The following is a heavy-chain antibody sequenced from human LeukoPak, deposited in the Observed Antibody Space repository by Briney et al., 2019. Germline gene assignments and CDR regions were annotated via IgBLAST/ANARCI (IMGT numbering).Heavy chain of an antibody. V-gene: IGHV3-21*01. J-gene: IGHJ3*02. Sequence: GGSLRLSCAASGFTFSSYSMNWVRQAPGKGLEWVSSISSSSSYIYYADSVKGRFTISRDNAKNSLYLQMNSLRAEDTAVYYCARDWTYYYAFDIWGQGTMVTVSS. CDR1: GFTFSSYS. D-gene: IGHD3-10*01. CDR2: ISSSSSYI. CDR3: ARDWTYYYAFDI.